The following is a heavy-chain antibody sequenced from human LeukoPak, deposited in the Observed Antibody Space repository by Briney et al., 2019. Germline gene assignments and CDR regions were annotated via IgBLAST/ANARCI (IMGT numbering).Heavy chain of an antibody. D-gene: IGHD3-3*01. CDR1: GFAFSSYA. CDR3: ARASLLGLRFLEWSTPGGHY. J-gene: IGHJ4*02. Sequence: GGSLRLSCAASGFAFSSYAMHWVRQAPGKGLEWVAVISYDGSNKYYADSVKGRFTISRDNSKNTLYLQMNSLRAEDTAVYYCARASLLGLRFLEWSTPGGHYWGQGTLVTVSS. CDR2: ISYDGSNK. V-gene: IGHV3-30*04.